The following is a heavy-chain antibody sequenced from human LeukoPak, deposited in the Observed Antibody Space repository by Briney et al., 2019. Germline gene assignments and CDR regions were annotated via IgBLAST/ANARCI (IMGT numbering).Heavy chain of an antibody. J-gene: IGHJ4*02. V-gene: IGHV3-23*01. CDR2: ISGSGGST. CDR3: AKDGSPIPAAYIDY. D-gene: IGHD2-2*01. CDR1: GFTFSSYA. Sequence: GGSLRLSCAASGFTFSSYAMSWVRQAPGKGLEWVSAISGSGGSTYYADSVKGRFTISRDNSKNTLYLQMNSLRAEDTAVYYCAKDGSPIPAAYIDYWGQGTLVTVSS.